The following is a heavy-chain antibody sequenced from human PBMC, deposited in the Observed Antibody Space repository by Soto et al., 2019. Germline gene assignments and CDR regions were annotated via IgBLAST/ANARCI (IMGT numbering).Heavy chain of an antibody. CDR2: IDPSDSYT. V-gene: IGHV5-10-1*01. Sequence: PGESLKISCKGSGYSFTIYWISWVRQMPGKGLEWMGRIDPSDSYTNYSPSFQGHVTISADKSISTAYLQWSSLKASDTAMYYCARSLRGIIAVGEGYWGQGILVTVSS. CDR1: GYSFTIYW. J-gene: IGHJ4*02. CDR3: ARSLRGIIAVGEGY. D-gene: IGHD6-19*01.